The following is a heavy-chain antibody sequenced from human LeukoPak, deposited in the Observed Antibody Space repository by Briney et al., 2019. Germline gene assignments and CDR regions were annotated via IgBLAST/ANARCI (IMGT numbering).Heavy chain of an antibody. CDR3: ARGSAVRTNFHY. CDR1: GYTVTNYA. V-gene: IGHV7-4-1*02. Sequence: GASVKVSCKASGYTVTNYAMNWVRQAPGQGVEWVGWINTYTGNPTYDKGFTGRFVFLSDTSFNTAYLQISSLKAEDTAVYYYARGSAVRTNFHYWGEGTLVTVSS. CDR2: INTYTGNP. J-gene: IGHJ4*02. D-gene: IGHD6-13*01.